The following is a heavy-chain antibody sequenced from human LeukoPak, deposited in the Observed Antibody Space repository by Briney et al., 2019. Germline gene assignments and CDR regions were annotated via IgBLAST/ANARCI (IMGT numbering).Heavy chain of an antibody. V-gene: IGHV3-74*01. J-gene: IGHJ4*02. CDR1: GFTFSNYW. CDR2: IKYDGSAT. D-gene: IGHD3-3*01. Sequence: GGSLRLSCAASGFTFSNYWMHWIRQVPGKGLVWVSHIKYDGSATNYADSVKGRFTISRDNTKNTLYLQMNSLRAEDTAVYYCVSGSLQSGYNFDYWGQGALVTVSS. CDR3: VSGSLQSGYNFDY.